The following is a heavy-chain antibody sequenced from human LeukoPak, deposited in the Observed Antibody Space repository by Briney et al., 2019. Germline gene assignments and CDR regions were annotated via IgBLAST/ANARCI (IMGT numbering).Heavy chain of an antibody. Sequence: GSSVKVSCKASGGTFSRYAISLVRQAPGQGLEWMGRIIPIFGTANHAQKFQGRVTITTDESTSTAYMELSSLRSEDTAVYYCALYCSSTSCPYYSDYWGQGTLVTVSS. CDR1: GGTFSRYA. CDR3: ALYCSSTSCPYYSDY. V-gene: IGHV1-69*05. D-gene: IGHD2-2*01. J-gene: IGHJ4*02. CDR2: IIPIFGTA.